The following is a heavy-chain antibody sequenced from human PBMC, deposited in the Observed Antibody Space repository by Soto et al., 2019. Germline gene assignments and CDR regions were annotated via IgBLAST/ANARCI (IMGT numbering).Heavy chain of an antibody. D-gene: IGHD5-18*01. CDR1: GDSISSSSYY. J-gene: IGHJ4*02. V-gene: IGHV4-39*01. CDR3: ARHFGGYSYGYVFDS. Sequence: QLQLQESGPGLVKPSETLSLMCTVSGDSISSSSYYWGWVRQPPGKGLEWIGSILYTGSTFYNPSLYSRVTISVDTSKNQFSLKMSSVIAADTAVYYCARHFGGYSYGYVFDSWGQGSLVTVSS. CDR2: ILYTGST.